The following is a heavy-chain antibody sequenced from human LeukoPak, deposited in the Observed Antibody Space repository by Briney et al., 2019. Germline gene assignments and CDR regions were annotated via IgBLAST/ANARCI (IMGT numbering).Heavy chain of an antibody. V-gene: IGHV4-34*01. J-gene: IGHJ4*02. CDR2: INHSGST. Sequence: SETLSLTCAVYGGSFSGYYWSWIRQPPGKGLEWIGEINHSGSTNYNPSLKSRVTISVDTSKNQFSLELRSVTAADTAVYYCARHLPHSTGNKRGPDYWGQGTLVTVSS. CDR3: ARHLPHSTGNKRGPDY. D-gene: IGHD6-19*01. CDR1: GGSFSGYY.